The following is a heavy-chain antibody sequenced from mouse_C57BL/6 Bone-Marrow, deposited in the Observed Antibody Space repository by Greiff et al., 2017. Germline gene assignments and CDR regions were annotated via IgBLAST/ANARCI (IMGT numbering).Heavy chain of an antibody. D-gene: IGHD1-2*01. V-gene: IGHV1-19*01. CDR2: INPYNGGT. J-gene: IGHJ1*03. CDR3: ARPYGLWYFDV. Sequence: VQLKESGPVLVKPGASVKMSCKASGYTFTDYYMNWVKQSHGKSLEWIGVINPYNGGTSYNQKFKGKATLTVDKSSSTAYMELNSLTSEDSAVYYCARPYGLWYFDVWGTGTTVTVSS. CDR1: GYTFTDYY.